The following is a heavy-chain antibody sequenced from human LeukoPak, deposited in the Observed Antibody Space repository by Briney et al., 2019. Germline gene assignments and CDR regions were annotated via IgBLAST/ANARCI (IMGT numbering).Heavy chain of an antibody. CDR2: IYHSGST. Sequence: SGTLPLTCAVSGGSISSSNWWSWVRQPPGKGLEWIGEIYHSGSTNYNPSLKSRVTISVDTSKNQFSLNLSSVTAADTAMYYCARASGGDGSGSLWGQGTLVTVSS. D-gene: IGHD3-10*01. CDR1: GGSISSSNW. V-gene: IGHV4-4*02. CDR3: ARASGGDGSGSL. J-gene: IGHJ4*02.